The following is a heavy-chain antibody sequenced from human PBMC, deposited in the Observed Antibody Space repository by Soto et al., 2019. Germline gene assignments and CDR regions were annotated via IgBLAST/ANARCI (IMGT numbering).Heavy chain of an antibody. CDR3: AREITIFARYFDY. J-gene: IGHJ4*02. CDR1: GGSISSGDYY. CDR2: IYYSGST. V-gene: IGHV4-30-4*01. Sequence: QVQLQESGPGLVKPSQTLSLTFTVSGGSISSGDYYWSWIRQPPGKGLGWIGYIYYSGSTYYHPSLESRVTISVDTSKNLFSLKLSSVTVADTAVYYCAREITIFARYFDYWGQGTLVTVSS. D-gene: IGHD3-3*01.